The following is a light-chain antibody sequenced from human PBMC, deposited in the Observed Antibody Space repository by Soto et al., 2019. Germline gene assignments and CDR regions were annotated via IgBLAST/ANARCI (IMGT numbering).Light chain of an antibody. Sequence: EIVLTQSPGTLSLSPGERATLSCRASQSVGSSYLAWYQQKPGQAPRLLIHVASSRPTGIPDRFSGSGSGTDFTLTISRLEPEDSAVYYCQQYGSSPWTVGQGTKVEIK. CDR2: VAS. CDR1: QSVGSSY. J-gene: IGKJ1*01. CDR3: QQYGSSPWT. V-gene: IGKV3-20*01.